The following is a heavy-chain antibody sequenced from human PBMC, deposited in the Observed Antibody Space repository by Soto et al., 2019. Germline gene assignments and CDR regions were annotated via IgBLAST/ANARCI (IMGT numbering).Heavy chain of an antibody. J-gene: IGHJ4*02. D-gene: IGHD6-13*01. V-gene: IGHV1-69*02. CDR2: IIPILGIA. Sequence: QVQLVQSGAEVKKPGSSVKVSCKASGGTFSSYTISWVRQAPGQGLEWMGRIIPILGIANYAQKFQGRVTITADKYTSTAYMELSSLRSEDTAVYYCARAPFQASAGSFDYWGQGTLVTVSS. CDR3: ARAPFQASAGSFDY. CDR1: GGTFSSYT.